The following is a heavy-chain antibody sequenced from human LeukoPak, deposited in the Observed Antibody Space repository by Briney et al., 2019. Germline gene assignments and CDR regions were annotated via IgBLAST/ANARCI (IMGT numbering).Heavy chain of an antibody. CDR1: GFTFSSYG. V-gene: IGHV3-30*18. CDR2: VSSDGGTT. CDR3: AKEGAVAGSMWFDL. J-gene: IGHJ5*02. D-gene: IGHD6-19*01. Sequence: PGGFLRLSCAASGFTFSSYGIHWVRQAPDKGLEWVTVVSSDGGTTYYTDSVKGRFTISRDNSKNTVYVQMNSLRAEDTAVYYCAKEGAVAGSMWFDLWGQGALVTVSS.